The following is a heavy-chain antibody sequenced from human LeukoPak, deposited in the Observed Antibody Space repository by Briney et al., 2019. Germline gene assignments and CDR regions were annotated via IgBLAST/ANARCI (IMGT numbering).Heavy chain of an antibody. J-gene: IGHJ4*02. D-gene: IGHD5-12*01. CDR1: GFTFSSYT. CDR3: ATKYSAGWLFDY. V-gene: IGHV3-21*01. CDR2: IDNDGSYI. Sequence: GGSLRLSCAASGFTFSSYTMNWVRQAPGKGLEWVSSIDNDGSYIYYADSVKGRFTLSRDNAENSVHLQMISLRAEDTAVYYCATKYSAGWLFDYWGRGTLVTVSS.